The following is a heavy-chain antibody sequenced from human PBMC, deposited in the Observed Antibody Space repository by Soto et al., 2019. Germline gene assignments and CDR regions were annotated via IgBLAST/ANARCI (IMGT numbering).Heavy chain of an antibody. V-gene: IGHV1-2*02. Sequence: QEQLVQSGAEVKKPGASVKVSCKTSGYTFTGYYMHWVRQAPGQGLEWMGWINPNSGDTNYAQKFQGRVTMAGDTSISTAYMELSRLRSDDTAVYYCARGSNIVVVPAAINAFDIWGQGTMVTVSS. D-gene: IGHD2-2*02. CDR2: INPNSGDT. CDR3: ARGSNIVVVPAAINAFDI. J-gene: IGHJ3*02. CDR1: GYTFTGYY.